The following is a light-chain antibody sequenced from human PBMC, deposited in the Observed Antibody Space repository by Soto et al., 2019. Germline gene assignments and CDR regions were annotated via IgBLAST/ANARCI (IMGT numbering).Light chain of an antibody. J-gene: IGLJ1*01. Sequence: QSALTQPPSASGSPGQSVTISCTGTSSDVGGYNYVSWYQHHPGKAPKLMIFEVSKRPSGVPDRFSGSKSGNTASLTVTGLQADDEADYYCSSYAGTNNLRVFGSGTKVTVL. V-gene: IGLV2-8*01. CDR2: EVS. CDR3: SSYAGTNNLRV. CDR1: SSDVGGYNY.